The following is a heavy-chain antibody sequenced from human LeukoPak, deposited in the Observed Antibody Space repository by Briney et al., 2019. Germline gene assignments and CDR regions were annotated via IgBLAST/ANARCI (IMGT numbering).Heavy chain of an antibody. V-gene: IGHV1-24*01. CDR3: AGWYDAFDI. CDR2: FDPEDGET. Sequence: GASVKVSCKTSGYTFTGYYIHWVRQAPGKGLEWMGGFDPEDGETIYAQKFQGRVTMTEDTSTDTAYMELSSLRSEDTAVYYCAGWYDAFDIWGQGTMVTVSS. CDR1: GYTFTGYY. J-gene: IGHJ3*02. D-gene: IGHD6-19*01.